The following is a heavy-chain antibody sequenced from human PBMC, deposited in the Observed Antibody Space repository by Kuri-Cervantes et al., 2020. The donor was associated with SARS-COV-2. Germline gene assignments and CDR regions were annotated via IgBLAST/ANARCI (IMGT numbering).Heavy chain of an antibody. CDR1: GGSIGRRSYY. J-gene: IGHJ4*02. V-gene: IGHV4-39*07. CDR2: IYYSGNT. Sequence: GSLRLSCTVSGGSIGRRSYYWGWIRQPPGKGLEWIGNIYYSGNTYYNPSLRSRVTIFEDTSKNQFSLKLNSVTAADTAVYYCARKSGYSYNSNFDTWGPETLVTVSS. D-gene: IGHD5-18*01. CDR3: ARKSGYSYNSNFDT.